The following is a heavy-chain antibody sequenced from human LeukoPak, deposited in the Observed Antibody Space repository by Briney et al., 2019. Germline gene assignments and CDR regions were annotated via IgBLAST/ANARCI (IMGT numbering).Heavy chain of an antibody. D-gene: IGHD1-26*01. J-gene: IGHJ4*02. CDR3: AREGIVGATRAFDY. Sequence: PGGSLRLSCAASGFTFSSYSMNWVRQAPGKGLEWVSSISSSSSYIYYADSVKGRFTISRDNAKNSLYLQMNSLRAEDTAVYYCAREGIVGATRAFDYWGQGTLVTVSS. V-gene: IGHV3-21*01. CDR1: GFTFSSYS. CDR2: ISSSSSYI.